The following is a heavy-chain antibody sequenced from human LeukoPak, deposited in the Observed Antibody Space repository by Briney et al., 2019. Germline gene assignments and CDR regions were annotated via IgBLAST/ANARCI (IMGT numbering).Heavy chain of an antibody. CDR2: IYGDGTT. Sequence: GGSLRLSCAVAGVKVSSKYFSWVRQAPGMGLQWVSVIYGDGTTNYADSVQGRFTISRDSSKNHLYLQMNRLTVEDTAVYYCVVGGDYYYYMDVWGKGTTVSVSS. CDR3: VVGGDYYYYMDV. D-gene: IGHD3-16*01. J-gene: IGHJ6*03. V-gene: IGHV3-53*01. CDR1: GVKVSSKY.